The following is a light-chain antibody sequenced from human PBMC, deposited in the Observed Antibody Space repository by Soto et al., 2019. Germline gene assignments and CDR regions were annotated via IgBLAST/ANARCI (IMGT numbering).Light chain of an antibody. CDR3: QQTYSTPFT. CDR1: RTINTY. V-gene: IGKV1-39*01. J-gene: IGKJ3*01. CDR2: SAS. Sequence: DFQMTQSPSSLSASEGDRVTITCRASRTINTYLNWYQQKPGKAPKLLIYSASSLQSGVPSRFSGSGFGTDFALTISGLQPEDSATYFCQQTYSTPFTIGPGTKVEIK.